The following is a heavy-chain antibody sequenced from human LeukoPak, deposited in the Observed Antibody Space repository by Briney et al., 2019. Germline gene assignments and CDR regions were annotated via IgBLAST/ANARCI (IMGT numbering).Heavy chain of an antibody. CDR1: GGSINNYY. Sequence: SETLSLTCIVSGGSINNYYWSWIRQPPGKGLEWLGYVYDSGSTTYNTYLKSRVTISVDRLNNQLSLELSSVTAADTAVYYCARHSRSWGLTTVVNVDLWGQGTLVTVSS. J-gene: IGHJ5*02. CDR2: VYDSGST. V-gene: IGHV4-59*08. CDR3: ARHSRSWGLTTVVNVDL. D-gene: IGHD4-23*01.